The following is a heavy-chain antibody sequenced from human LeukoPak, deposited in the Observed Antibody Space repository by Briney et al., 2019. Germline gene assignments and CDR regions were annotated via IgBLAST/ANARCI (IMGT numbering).Heavy chain of an antibody. CDR1: GFTFSNSW. Sequence: GGCQRLSCAASGFTFSNSWMAWVRQAPGQGLEWVANIKQDESAKHYSDSVKGRFTISRDNAKNSLFLQMNGLRAEDSALYYCARDTDGSLDYWGQGTLVTVSS. D-gene: IGHD5-24*01. J-gene: IGHJ4*02. V-gene: IGHV3-7*01. CDR3: ARDTDGSLDY. CDR2: IKQDESAK.